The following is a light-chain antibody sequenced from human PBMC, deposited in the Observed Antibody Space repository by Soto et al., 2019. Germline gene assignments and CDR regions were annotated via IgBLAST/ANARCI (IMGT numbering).Light chain of an antibody. CDR3: SSYAGSNNLV. J-gene: IGLJ2*01. V-gene: IGLV2-8*01. Sequence: QSVLTQPPSVSAAPGQKVTISCSGSSSNIGNNYVSWYQQLPGTAPKLMIYEVSKRPSGVPDRFPGSKSGNTASLTVSGLQAEDEADYYCSSYAGSNNLVFGGGTKLTVL. CDR2: EVS. CDR1: SSNIGNNY.